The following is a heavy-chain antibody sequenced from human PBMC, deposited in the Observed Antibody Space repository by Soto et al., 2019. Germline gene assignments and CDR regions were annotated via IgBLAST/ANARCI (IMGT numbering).Heavy chain of an antibody. Sequence: EVQLVESGGGLVQPGGSLRLSCAASGFTFSSYWMHWVRQAPGKGLVWVSRINGDGSSTSYADSVKGRFTISRDNAKNTLYLQMNSLRAEDTAVYYCARVTPLYSTILLGDAFDIWGQGTMVTVSS. CDR2: INGDGSST. CDR1: GFTFSSYW. CDR3: ARVTPLYSTILLGDAFDI. D-gene: IGHD3-9*01. J-gene: IGHJ3*02. V-gene: IGHV3-74*01.